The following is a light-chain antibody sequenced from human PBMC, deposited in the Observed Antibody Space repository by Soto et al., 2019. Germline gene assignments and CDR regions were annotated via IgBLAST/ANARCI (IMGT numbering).Light chain of an antibody. Sequence: DIQMTQAPSSLSASVGDRVTITCRACQDISTYLAWYQQKPGKVPKLLISAAYTLQSGVPPRFSGSGSGTDFTLTISSLQPEDVATYYCQKYDNAPLTFGGGTKVEIK. J-gene: IGKJ4*01. V-gene: IGKV1-27*01. CDR3: QKYDNAPLT. CDR1: QDISTY. CDR2: AAY.